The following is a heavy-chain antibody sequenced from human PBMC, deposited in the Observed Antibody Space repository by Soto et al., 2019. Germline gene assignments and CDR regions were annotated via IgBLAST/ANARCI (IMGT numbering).Heavy chain of an antibody. V-gene: IGHV3-23*01. CDR2: FSTGGDGGTT. CDR1: GFTFSSYS. D-gene: IGHD3-10*01. CDR3: AKKVNSASGTQYFDF. J-gene: IGHJ4*02. Sequence: EGSLRLSCAASGFTFSSYSMSWVRQAPGKGLEWVSGFSTGGDGGTTYYIDSVKGRFTIFRDNSKNMLFLQMNSLRGEDTAIYSCAKKVNSASGTQYFDFWGQGILVTVSS.